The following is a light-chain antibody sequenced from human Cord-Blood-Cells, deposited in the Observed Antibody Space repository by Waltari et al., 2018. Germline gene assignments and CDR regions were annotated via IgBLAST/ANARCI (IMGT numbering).Light chain of an antibody. V-gene: IGLV2-11*01. CDR3: CSYAGSYTFVV. CDR1: SSDVGGYNY. CDR2: DVS. J-gene: IGLJ2*01. Sequence: QSALTQPRSVSGSPGQSVTISCTGTSSDVGGYNYFSWSQQHPGKAPKLMIYDVSKRPSGVPDRFSGSKSGNTASLTISGLQAEDEADYYCCSYAGSYTFVVFGGGTKLTVL.